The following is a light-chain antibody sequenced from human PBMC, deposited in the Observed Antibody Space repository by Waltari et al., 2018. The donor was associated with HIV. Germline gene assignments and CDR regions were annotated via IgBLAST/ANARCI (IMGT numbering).Light chain of an antibody. J-gene: IGLJ2*01. CDR1: FGTVSSSCY. Sequence: QTVVTQESSLTVSPGGTVTLTCGLTFGTVSSSCYPNWIQQKPGHPPTALIYGGSTRQRWAPARYSGSIVGDKATLTLTAVHSEDEAIYYCLLYVGGSYLFGGGTFLTV. CDR2: GGS. V-gene: IGLV7-43*01. CDR3: LLYVGGSYL.